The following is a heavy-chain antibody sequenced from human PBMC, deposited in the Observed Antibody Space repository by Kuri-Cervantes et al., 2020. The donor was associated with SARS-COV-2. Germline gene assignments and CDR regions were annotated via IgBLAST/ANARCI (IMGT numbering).Heavy chain of an antibody. V-gene: IGHV1-8*03. CDR3: ARDPTYYDFWSGYSRGNWFDP. D-gene: IGHD3-3*01. CDR2: MNPNSGNT. Sequence: ASVKVSCKASGYTFTSYDINWVRQATGQGLEWMGWMNPNSGNTGYAQKFQGRVTITADESTSTAYMELSSLRSEDTAVYYCARDPTYYDFWSGYSRGNWFDPWGQGTLVTVSS. J-gene: IGHJ5*02. CDR1: GYTFTSYD.